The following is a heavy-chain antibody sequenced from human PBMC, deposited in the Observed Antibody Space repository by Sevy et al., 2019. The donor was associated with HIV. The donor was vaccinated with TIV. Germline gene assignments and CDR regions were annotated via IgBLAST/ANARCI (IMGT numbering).Heavy chain of an antibody. D-gene: IGHD3-16*02. V-gene: IGHV3-30*18. Sequence: GGCLRLSCAASGFTFSSYGMHWVRQAPGKGLEWVAVISYDGSNKYYADSVKGRFTISRDNSKNTLYLQMNSLRAEDTAVYYCAKIILIRRPQGMDVWGQGTTVTVSS. CDR3: AKIILIRRPQGMDV. J-gene: IGHJ6*02. CDR2: ISYDGSNK. CDR1: GFTFSSYG.